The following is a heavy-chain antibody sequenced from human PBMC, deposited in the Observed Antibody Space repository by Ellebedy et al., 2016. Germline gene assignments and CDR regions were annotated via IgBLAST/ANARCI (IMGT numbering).Heavy chain of an antibody. V-gene: IGHV4-39*02. CDR2: IYYSGST. CDR1: GGSISSYY. Sequence: SETLSLTCTVSGGSISSYYWGWIRQPPGKGLEWIGSIYYSGSTYYNPSLKSRVTISVDTSKNQFSLKLSSVTAADTAVYYCARDRSAVQPWFGFDYWGQGTLVTVSS. D-gene: IGHD5-18*01. CDR3: ARDRSAVQPWFGFDY. J-gene: IGHJ4*02.